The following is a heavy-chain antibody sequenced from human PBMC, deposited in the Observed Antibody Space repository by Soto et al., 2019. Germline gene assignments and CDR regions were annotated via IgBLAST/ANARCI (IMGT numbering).Heavy chain of an antibody. CDR2: ISSSSSYI. Sequence: LVAPSVVIITAAGSLRISCSASGITFSSHSLNWVRPDVGKGLEWVSSISSSSSYIYYADSVKGRFTISRDNAKNSLYRQMNSVRAEDTAVYYCARRCSDCSGGSCEDAFDIWGQGTMVTVSS. J-gene: IGHJ3*02. CDR1: GITFSSHS. V-gene: IGHV3-21*01. CDR3: ARRCSDCSGGSCEDAFDI. D-gene: IGHD2-15*01.